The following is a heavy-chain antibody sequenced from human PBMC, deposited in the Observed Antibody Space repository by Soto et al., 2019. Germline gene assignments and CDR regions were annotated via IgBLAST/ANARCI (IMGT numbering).Heavy chain of an antibody. CDR1: GFTFSSYA. D-gene: IGHD6-13*01. CDR3: AKDLNPSWYYYYGMDV. CDR2: ISGSGGST. J-gene: IGHJ6*02. Sequence: GGSLILSCAASGFTFSSYAMSWVRQAPGKGLEWVSAISGSGGSTYYADSVKGRFTISRDNSKNTLYLQMNSLRAEDTAVYYCAKDLNPSWYYYYGMDVWGQGTTVTVSS. V-gene: IGHV3-23*01.